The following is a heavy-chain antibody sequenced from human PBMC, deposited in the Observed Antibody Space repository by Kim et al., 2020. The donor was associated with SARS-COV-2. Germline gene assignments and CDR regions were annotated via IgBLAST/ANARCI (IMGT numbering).Heavy chain of an antibody. J-gene: IGHJ5*02. D-gene: IGHD3-10*01. CDR1: GGSISSGGYS. Sequence: SETLSLTSAVSGGSISSGGYSWSWIRQPPGKGLEWIGYIYHSGSTYYNPSLKSRVTISVDRSKNQFSLKLSSVTAADTAVYYCARVLLDYGSGSDNWFDPWGQGTLVTVSS. V-gene: IGHV4-30-2*01. CDR2: IYHSGST. CDR3: ARVLLDYGSGSDNWFDP.